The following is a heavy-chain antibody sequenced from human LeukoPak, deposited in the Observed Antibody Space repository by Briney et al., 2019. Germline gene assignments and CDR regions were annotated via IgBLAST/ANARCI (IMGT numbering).Heavy chain of an antibody. V-gene: IGHV1-18*01. CDR1: GYTFTSYG. D-gene: IGHD2-2*01. J-gene: IGHJ6*02. CDR2: ISAYNGNT. Sequence: ASVKVSCKASGYTFTSYGISWVRQAPGQGLEWMGWISAYNGNTNYAQKLQGRVTMTTDTSTSTAFMELRSLRSDDTAVYYCARDGGEYQLPLGYYYGMDVWGQGTTVTVSS. CDR3: ARDGGEYQLPLGYYYGMDV.